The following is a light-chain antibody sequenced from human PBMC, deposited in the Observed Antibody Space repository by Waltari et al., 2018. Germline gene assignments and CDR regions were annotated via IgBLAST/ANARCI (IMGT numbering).Light chain of an antibody. CDR3: QSYDTSLSVV. V-gene: IGLV1-40*01. CDR1: GSNIGAGYD. CDR2: GST. J-gene: IGLJ3*02. Sequence: QSELTQPPSVSGAPGQRVTISCTGSGSNIGAGYDVHWYQQLPRAAPKLLIYGSTSRPLGVPARFVGATAGTSASLAITGLQAEDEADYYCQSYDTSLSVVFGGGTKLTVL.